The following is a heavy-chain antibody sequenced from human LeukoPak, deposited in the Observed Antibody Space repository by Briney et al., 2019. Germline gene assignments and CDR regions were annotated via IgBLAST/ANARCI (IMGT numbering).Heavy chain of an antibody. D-gene: IGHD3-10*01. J-gene: IGHJ4*02. CDR2: IYPSDSDT. CDR1: GYSFTSYW. V-gene: IGHV5-51*01. CDR3: ARQRRLVWGATIDY. Sequence: GESLKISCKGSGYSFTSYWIGWVRQMPGKGLEWMGIIYPSDSDTRYSPSFQGQVTISADKSISTAYLQWRSLRASDSAMYHCARQRRLVWGATIDYWGQGTLVTVSS.